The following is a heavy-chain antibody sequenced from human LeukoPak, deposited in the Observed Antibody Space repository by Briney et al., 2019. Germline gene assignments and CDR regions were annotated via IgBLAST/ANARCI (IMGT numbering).Heavy chain of an antibody. CDR2: INPSGGST. Sequence: ASVKVSCKASGYTFTTYYIHWVRQAPGQGLEWMGVINPSGGSTSFAQKFQARLTMTRDTSTSTVYMELSGLNSEDTAVYYCARNLRLHTPRAFDIWGQGTMVTVSS. V-gene: IGHV1-46*01. CDR3: ARNLRLHTPRAFDI. D-gene: IGHD5-24*01. J-gene: IGHJ3*02. CDR1: GYTFTTYY.